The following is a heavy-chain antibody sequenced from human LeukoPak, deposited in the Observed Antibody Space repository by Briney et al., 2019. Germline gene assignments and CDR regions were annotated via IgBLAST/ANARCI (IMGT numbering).Heavy chain of an antibody. CDR3: ARDFDSSGYYGGY. D-gene: IGHD3-22*01. CDR2: INPNSGGT. CDR1: GYTFTGYY. Sequence: APVTVSCKASGYTFTGYYMHWVRQAPGQGLEWMGWINPNSGGTNYAQKFQGRVTMTRDTTISTAYMELSRLRSDDTAVYYCARDFDSSGYYGGYWGQGTLVTVSS. J-gene: IGHJ4*02. V-gene: IGHV1-2*02.